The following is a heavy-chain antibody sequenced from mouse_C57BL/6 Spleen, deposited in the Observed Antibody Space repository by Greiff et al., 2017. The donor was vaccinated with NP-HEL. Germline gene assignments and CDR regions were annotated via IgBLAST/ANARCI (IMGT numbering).Heavy chain of an antibody. CDR3: TNDYDGLAWFAY. CDR2: ISSGGDYI. J-gene: IGHJ3*01. CDR1: GFTFSSYA. Sequence: EVMLVESGEGLVKPGGSLKLSCAASGFTFSSYAMSWVRQTPEKRLEWVAYISSGGDYIYYADTVKGRFTISRDNARNTLYQQMSSLKSEDTAMYYCTNDYDGLAWFAYWGQGTLVTVSA. V-gene: IGHV5-9-1*02. D-gene: IGHD2-4*01.